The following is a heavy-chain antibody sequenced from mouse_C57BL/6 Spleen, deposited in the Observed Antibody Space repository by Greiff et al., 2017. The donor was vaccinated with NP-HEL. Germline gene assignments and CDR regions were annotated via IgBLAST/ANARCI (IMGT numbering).Heavy chain of an antibody. Sequence: EVQLQESGGGLVQPGGSLKLSCAASGFTFSDYYMYWVRQTPEKRLEWVAYISNGGGSTYYPDTVKGRFTISRDNAKNTLYLQMSRLKSEDTAMYYCARHGVGLGNYFDYWGQGTTLTVSS. CDR2: ISNGGGST. CDR3: ARHGVGLGNYFDY. CDR1: GFTFSDYY. D-gene: IGHD4-1*01. V-gene: IGHV5-12*01. J-gene: IGHJ2*01.